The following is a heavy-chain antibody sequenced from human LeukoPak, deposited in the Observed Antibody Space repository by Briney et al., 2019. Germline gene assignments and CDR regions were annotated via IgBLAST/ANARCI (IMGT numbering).Heavy chain of an antibody. CDR3: AREGQQPFDY. Sequence: PSETLSLTCAVYGGSFSGYYWSWIRQPPGKGLEWIGEINHSGSTNYNPSLKSRVTISVDTSKNQFSLKLSSVTAADTAVYYCAREGQQPFDYWGQGTLVTVSS. CDR1: GGSFSGYY. J-gene: IGHJ4*02. D-gene: IGHD6-13*01. V-gene: IGHV4-34*01. CDR2: INHSGST.